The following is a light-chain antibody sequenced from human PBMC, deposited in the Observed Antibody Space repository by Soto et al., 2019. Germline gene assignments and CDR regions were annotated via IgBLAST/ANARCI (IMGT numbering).Light chain of an antibody. J-gene: IGKJ4*01. Sequence: EIVLTQSPATLSLSPGERATLSCRASQSVSSYLAWYQQKPGQAPRLLIYDASNRATGIPARFSGSGSGTDLNLTIRSLEREDFAVYYCQQRSNWPPLTFGGGTKVETK. V-gene: IGKV3-11*01. CDR1: QSVSSY. CDR3: QQRSNWPPLT. CDR2: DAS.